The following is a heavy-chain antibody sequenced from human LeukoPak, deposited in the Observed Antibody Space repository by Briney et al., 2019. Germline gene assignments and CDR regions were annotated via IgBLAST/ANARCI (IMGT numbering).Heavy chain of an antibody. D-gene: IGHD1-26*01. CDR2: MSPNSGNT. CDR3: ATDPGEWEPI. V-gene: IGHV1-8*01. CDR1: GYTFINYD. J-gene: IGHJ3*02. Sequence: GASVKVSCKASGYTFINYDINWVRQATGQGPEWMGWMSPNSGNTGYAQNFQGRVTMTSDTSISTAYMELSSLRSEDTAVYYCATDPGEWEPIWGQGTMVTVSS.